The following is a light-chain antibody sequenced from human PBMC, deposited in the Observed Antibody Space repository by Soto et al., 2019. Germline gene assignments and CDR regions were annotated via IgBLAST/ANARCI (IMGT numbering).Light chain of an antibody. J-gene: IGLJ1*01. CDR3: SSYTSSSTLDV. Sequence: QPVLTQPASVSGSPGQSITISCTGTSSDVDGYNYVSWYQQHPGKAPKLMIYDVSNRPSGVSNRFSGSKSGNTASLTISGLQAEDEADYYCSSYTSSSTLDVFGTGTQLTVL. V-gene: IGLV2-14*01. CDR1: SSDVDGYNY. CDR2: DVS.